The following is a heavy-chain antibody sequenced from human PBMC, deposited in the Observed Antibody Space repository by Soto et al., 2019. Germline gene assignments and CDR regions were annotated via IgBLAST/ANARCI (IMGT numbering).Heavy chain of an antibody. CDR3: AKGALDYIWGSYRSEATSWGPFGY. CDR1: GFTFSSYG. D-gene: IGHD3-16*02. V-gene: IGHV3-30*18. Sequence: QVQLVESGGGVVQPGRSLRLSCAASGFTFSSYGMHWVRQAPGKGLEWVAVISYDGSNKYYADSVKGRFTISRDNSKNTLYLQMNSLRAEDTAVYYCAKGALDYIWGSYRSEATSWGPFGYWGQGTLVTVSS. J-gene: IGHJ4*02. CDR2: ISYDGSNK.